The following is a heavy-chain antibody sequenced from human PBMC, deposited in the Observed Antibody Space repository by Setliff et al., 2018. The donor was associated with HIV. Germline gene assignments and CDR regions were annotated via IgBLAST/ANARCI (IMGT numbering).Heavy chain of an antibody. CDR3: ARAVVPAADFDY. CDR1: RFTFSNYV. CDR2: ISSSSSSYT. Sequence: GGSLRLSCAASRFTFSNYVMSWIRQAPGKGLEWVSYISSSSSSYTNYADSVKGRFTISRDNAKNSLYLQMNSLRAEDTAVYYCARAVVPAADFDYWGQGTLVTVSS. D-gene: IGHD2-2*01. V-gene: IGHV3-11*06. J-gene: IGHJ4*02.